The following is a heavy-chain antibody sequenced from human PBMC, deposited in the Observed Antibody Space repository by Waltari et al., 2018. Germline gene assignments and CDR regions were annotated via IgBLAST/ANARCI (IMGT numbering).Heavy chain of an antibody. V-gene: IGHV3-30-3*01. Sequence: QVQLVESGGGVVQPGRSLRLSCAASGFTFSSYAMHWVRQAPGKGLEWVAVISYDGSNKYYADSVKGRFTISRDNSKNTLYLQMNSLRAEDTAVYYCARGSDVVVPAAIDYWGQGTLVTVSS. CDR2: ISYDGSNK. CDR3: ARGSDVVVPAAIDY. CDR1: GFTFSSYA. J-gene: IGHJ4*02. D-gene: IGHD2-2*02.